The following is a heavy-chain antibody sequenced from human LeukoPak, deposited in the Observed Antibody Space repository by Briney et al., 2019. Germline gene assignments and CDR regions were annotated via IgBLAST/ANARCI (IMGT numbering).Heavy chain of an antibody. CDR2: ISSSSSAI. CDR1: GFTFSSYS. V-gene: IGHV3-48*04. J-gene: IGHJ6*02. Sequence: GGSLRLSCAASGFTFSSYSMSWVRQAPGKGLEWVSYISSSSSAIYYADSVKGRFTISRDNAKNSLYLQMNSLRAEDTAVYYCARDRPYYYYYGIDVWGQGTTVTVSS. CDR3: ARDRPYYYYYGIDV.